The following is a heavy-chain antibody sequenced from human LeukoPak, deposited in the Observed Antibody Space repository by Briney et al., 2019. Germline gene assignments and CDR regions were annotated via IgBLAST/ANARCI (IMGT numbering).Heavy chain of an antibody. Sequence: PSEALSLTCTVSGGSISRSTYYWGWIRQPPGQGLEWIVSIYYSGSTYYNPSLKSRVTISVDTSMNQFSLKLSSVTAADTAVYYCASIAAAGNEWGQGTLVTVSS. CDR1: GGSISRSTYY. J-gene: IGHJ4*02. CDR2: IYYSGST. V-gene: IGHV4-39*01. D-gene: IGHD6-13*01. CDR3: ASIAAAGNE.